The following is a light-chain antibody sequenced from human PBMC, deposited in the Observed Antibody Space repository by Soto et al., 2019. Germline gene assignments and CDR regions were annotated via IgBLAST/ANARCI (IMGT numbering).Light chain of an antibody. V-gene: IGLV2-14*01. J-gene: IGLJ3*02. CDR2: EVS. Sequence: QSALTQPASVSGSLGQSITISCNGTSSDIGGYKYVSWYQQHPGKAPKLIIFEVSNRPSGVSDRFSGSNSGNTASLTISGLQAEDEADYYCTSYSRYRVLVFGGGTKLTVL. CDR1: SSDIGGYKY. CDR3: TSYSRYRVLV.